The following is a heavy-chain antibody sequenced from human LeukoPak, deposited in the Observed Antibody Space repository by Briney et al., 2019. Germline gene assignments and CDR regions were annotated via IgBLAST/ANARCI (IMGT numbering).Heavy chain of an antibody. V-gene: IGHV1-18*01. CDR1: GYMFTSYG. Sequence: ASVKVSCKASGYMFTSYGISWVRQAPGQGLEWMGWINAYNGNTNYEQKFQDRFTMTTDTSTSTAYMELRSLRSDDTAMYYCARYDYYDSGGYPYWGQGTLVTVSS. D-gene: IGHD3-22*01. CDR2: INAYNGNT. J-gene: IGHJ4*02. CDR3: ARYDYYDSGGYPY.